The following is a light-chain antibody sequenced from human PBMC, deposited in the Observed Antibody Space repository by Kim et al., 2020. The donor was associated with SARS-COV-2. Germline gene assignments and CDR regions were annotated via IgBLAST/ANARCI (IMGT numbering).Light chain of an antibody. V-gene: IGLV3-1*01. CDR2: QDS. Sequence: VSPGQTASITCSGDKLGDKYACWYQQKPGQSPVLVIYQDSKRPSGIPERFSGSNSGNTATLTISGTQAMDEADYYCQAWDSSTLVFGGGTQLTVL. CDR3: QAWDSSTLV. J-gene: IGLJ2*01. CDR1: KLGDKY.